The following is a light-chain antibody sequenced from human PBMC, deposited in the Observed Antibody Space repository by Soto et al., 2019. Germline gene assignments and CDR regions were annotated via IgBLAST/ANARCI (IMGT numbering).Light chain of an antibody. Sequence: DVVMIQSPLSLPVTLGQPASISCRSSQSLVSSDGNTYLNWFQQRPGQSPRRLIYKVSNRDSGVPDRFSGSGSDTDFTLKISRVEAEDVGVYYCMQHTHWPPWTFGQGTKVEIK. CDR2: KVS. CDR3: MQHTHWPPWT. V-gene: IGKV2-30*01. J-gene: IGKJ1*01. CDR1: QSLVSSDGNTY.